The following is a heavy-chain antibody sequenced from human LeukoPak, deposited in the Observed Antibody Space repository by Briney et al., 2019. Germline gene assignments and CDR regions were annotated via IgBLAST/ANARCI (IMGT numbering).Heavy chain of an antibody. D-gene: IGHD3-10*01. J-gene: IGHJ5*02. V-gene: IGHV4-31*03. CDR2: IYYSGTS. CDR1: GGSISSDDHY. CDR3: ARGSYRSGSYNWFDP. Sequence: SETLSLTCTVSGGSISSDDHYWNWIRHHPGKGLEWIGYIYYSGTSYYNPSLKSRLTISVDTSKNQFSLELTSVTAADTAVYYCARGSYRSGSYNWFDPWGQGTLVTVSS.